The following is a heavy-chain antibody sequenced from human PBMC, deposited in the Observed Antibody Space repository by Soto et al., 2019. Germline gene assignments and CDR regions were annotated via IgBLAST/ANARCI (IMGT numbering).Heavy chain of an antibody. J-gene: IGHJ4*02. Sequence: EVQLVASGGVLVQPGGSLRLSCAASGFTVSSYLMHWVRQAPGKGLVWVSRINSDGSSTSFADSVKGRFTISRDNAKNTLYLQMNSLRAEDTAVYYCARVNYGDYGGVYDYWGQGTLVTVSS. CDR3: ARVNYGDYGGVYDY. V-gene: IGHV3-74*01. D-gene: IGHD4-17*01. CDR1: GFTVSSYL. CDR2: INSDGSST.